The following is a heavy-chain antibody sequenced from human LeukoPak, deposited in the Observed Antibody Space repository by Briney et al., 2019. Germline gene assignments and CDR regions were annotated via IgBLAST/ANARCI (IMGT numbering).Heavy chain of an antibody. CDR1: NYTFNNFG. D-gene: IGHD5-24*01. V-gene: IGHV1-18*01. CDR2: ISPYNGDT. CDR3: ARMAPFNWFDG. J-gene: IGHJ5*02. Sequence: GASVKVSCKAANYTFNNFGLSWVRQPPGPGLEWMGWISPYNGDTTYAQKFQGRVTMTTEASTRTGYLELRSLQSDDTAVYYCARMAPFNWFDGWGQGTLVTVSS.